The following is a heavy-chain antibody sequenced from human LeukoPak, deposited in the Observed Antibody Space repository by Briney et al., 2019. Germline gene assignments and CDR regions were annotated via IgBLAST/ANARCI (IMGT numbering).Heavy chain of an antibody. D-gene: IGHD1-26*01. CDR1: GGSISSYY. V-gene: IGHV4-59*01. J-gene: IGHJ4*02. Sequence: SETLSLTCTVSGGSISSYYWSWIRQPPGKGLEWIGYIYYSGSTNYNPSLKSRVTISVDTSKNQFSLKLSSVTAADTAVYYCARGEGSGSYYSYFDYWGQGTLVTVSS. CDR2: IYYSGST. CDR3: ARGEGSGSYYSYFDY.